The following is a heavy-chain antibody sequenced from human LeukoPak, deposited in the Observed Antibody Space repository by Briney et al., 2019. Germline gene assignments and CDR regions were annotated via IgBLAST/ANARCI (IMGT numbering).Heavy chain of an antibody. Sequence: SETLSLTCSVSDDSITMYYWTWIRQPPGKGLEWIGYVDHTGSTNFNPSINGRVSISRDTTKNLFSLRLRSVTAADTAVYYCARDAKAGAARRWFDPWGQGTLVTVSS. CDR2: VDHTGST. CDR1: DDSITMYY. D-gene: IGHD6-6*01. V-gene: IGHV4-59*01. CDR3: ARDAKAGAARRWFDP. J-gene: IGHJ5*02.